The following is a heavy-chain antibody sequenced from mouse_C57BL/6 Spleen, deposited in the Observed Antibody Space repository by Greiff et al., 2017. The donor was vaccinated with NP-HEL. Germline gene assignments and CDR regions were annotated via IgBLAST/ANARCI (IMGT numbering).Heavy chain of an antibody. CDR2: IYPGDGDT. J-gene: IGHJ4*01. Sequence: QVQLQQSGPELVKPGASVKISCKASGYAFSSSWMNWVKQRPGKGLEWIGRIYPGDGDTNYNGKFKGKATLTVDKSSSTAYMQLSSLTSDDSAVYFCARRGGSSSYYARDYWGQGTSVTVSS. CDR1: GYAFSSSW. D-gene: IGHD1-1*01. V-gene: IGHV1-82*01. CDR3: ARRGGSSSYYARDY.